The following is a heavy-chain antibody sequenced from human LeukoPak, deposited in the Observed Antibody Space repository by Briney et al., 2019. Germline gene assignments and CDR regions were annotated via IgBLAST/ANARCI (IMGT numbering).Heavy chain of an antibody. D-gene: IGHD3-10*01. CDR2: ISSSHNNI. J-gene: IGHJ4*02. Sequence: GGSLRLSCAASGFTFSSYRMNWVRQAPGKELDWASSISSSHNNIYYADSVKGRFSISRDNAKNSLFLQMNSLRAEDTVVYYCVRDRSPGYFDYWGQGTLVTVSS. CDR1: GFTFSSYR. V-gene: IGHV3-21*01. CDR3: VRDRSPGYFDY.